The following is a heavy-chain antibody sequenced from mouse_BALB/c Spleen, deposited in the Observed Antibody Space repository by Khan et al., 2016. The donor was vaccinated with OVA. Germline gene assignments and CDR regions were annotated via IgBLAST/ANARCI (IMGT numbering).Heavy chain of an antibody. CDR3: AREGGYYSWFAY. V-gene: IGHV3-2*02. CDR1: GYSITSDYA. Sequence: QLEESGPGLVKPSQSLSLTCTVTGYSITSDYAWNWIRQFPGNKLEWMGYISYSGSTSYNPSLKSRISITRDTSKNQFFLQLNSVTTEDTATYYCAREGGYYSWFAYWGQGTLVTVSA. D-gene: IGHD2-3*01. CDR2: ISYSGST. J-gene: IGHJ3*01.